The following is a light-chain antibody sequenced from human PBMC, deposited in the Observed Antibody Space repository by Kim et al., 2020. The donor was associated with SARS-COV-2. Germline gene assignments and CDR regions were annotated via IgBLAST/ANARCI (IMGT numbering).Light chain of an antibody. Sequence: AVGQTVRLTCQGDSLRNYYATWYQQRRGQAPVLVLYGKYNRPSGIPDRFSGSASGNAASLTITGAQAEDEAYYYCNSRDSSGDHVVFGGGTQLTVL. CDR1: SLRNYY. V-gene: IGLV3-19*01. CDR3: NSRDSSGDHVV. CDR2: GKY. J-gene: IGLJ3*02.